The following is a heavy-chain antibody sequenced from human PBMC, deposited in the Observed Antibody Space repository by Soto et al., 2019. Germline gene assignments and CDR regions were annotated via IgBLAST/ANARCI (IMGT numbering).Heavy chain of an antibody. J-gene: IGHJ4*02. D-gene: IGHD3-10*01. CDR3: ANRITMVRGPPHY. V-gene: IGHV3-23*01. Sequence: EVQLLESGGGLVQPGGSLRLSCAASGFTFSSYAMSWVGQAPGKGLEWVSAISGSGGSTYYADSVKGRFTISRDNSKNTLYLQMNSLRAEDTAVYYCANRITMVRGPPHYWGQGTLVTVSS. CDR2: ISGSGGST. CDR1: GFTFSSYA.